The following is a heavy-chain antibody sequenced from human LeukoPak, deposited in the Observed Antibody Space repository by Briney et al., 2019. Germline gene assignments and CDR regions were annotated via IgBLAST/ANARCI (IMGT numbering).Heavy chain of an antibody. V-gene: IGHV4-34*01. J-gene: IGHJ4*02. CDR2: ILHSGST. D-gene: IGHD6-13*01. CDR3: ARGVYIAAAQYGY. CDR1: GGSFSSYY. Sequence: SETLSLTCAVYGGSFSSYYWNWIRQSPGKGLEWIGEILHSGSTNYNPTLKSRATISIDTSKNQFSLKLSSVTAADTAVYYCARGVYIAAAQYGYWGQGTLVTVSS.